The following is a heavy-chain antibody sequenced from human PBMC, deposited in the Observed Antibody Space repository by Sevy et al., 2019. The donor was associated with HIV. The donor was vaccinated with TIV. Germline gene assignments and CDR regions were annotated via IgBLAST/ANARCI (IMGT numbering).Heavy chain of an antibody. V-gene: IGHV3-30-3*01. CDR2: ISYDGSNK. CDR1: GFTFSSYV. J-gene: IGHJ4*02. Sequence: GGSQRLSCAASGFTFSSYVMHWVRQAPGKGLEWVAVISYDGSNKYYADSVKGRFTISRDNSKNTLYVQMNSLRAEDTAVYYCAREGGDYDELGGNIYFDYWGQGTLVTVSS. D-gene: IGHD4-17*01. CDR3: AREGGDYDELGGNIYFDY.